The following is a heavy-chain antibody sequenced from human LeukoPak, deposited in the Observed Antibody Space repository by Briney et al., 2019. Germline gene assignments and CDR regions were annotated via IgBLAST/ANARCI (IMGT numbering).Heavy chain of an antibody. CDR1: GFTFSSYA. V-gene: IGHV3-30*04. Sequence: GGSLRLSCAASGFTFSSYAMHWVRQAPGKGLEWVALISYDGSNKYYADSVKGRFTISRDNSKNTLYLQMNSLRAGDTALYYCAKASGSYFSATPFDYWGQGTLVTVSS. D-gene: IGHD3-10*01. CDR2: ISYDGSNK. CDR3: AKASGSYFSATPFDY. J-gene: IGHJ4*02.